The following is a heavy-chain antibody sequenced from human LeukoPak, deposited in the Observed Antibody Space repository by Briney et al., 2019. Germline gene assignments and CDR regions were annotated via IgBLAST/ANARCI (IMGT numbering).Heavy chain of an antibody. CDR2: INHSGST. D-gene: IGHD5-24*01. V-gene: IGHV4-34*01. Sequence: SETLSLTCAVYGGSFSGYYWSWIRQPPGKGLEWIGEINHSGSTNYNPSLKSRVTISVDTSKNQFSLKLSSVTAADTAVYYYARGLSPPVHGYGYNFPIDYWGQGTLVTVSS. CDR1: GGSFSGYY. CDR3: ARGLSPPVHGYGYNFPIDY. J-gene: IGHJ4*02.